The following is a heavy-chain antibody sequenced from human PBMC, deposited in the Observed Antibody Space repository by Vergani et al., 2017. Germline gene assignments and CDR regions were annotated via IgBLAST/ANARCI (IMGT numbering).Heavy chain of an antibody. J-gene: IGHJ4*02. V-gene: IGHV3-49*04. CDR3: TRGYKYGYD. CDR2: IRTSENGGTN. Sequence: EVQLLESGGGLVQPGQSLRLPCITSGFPFHDFGINWVRPAPGKGREWISLIRTSENGGTNHYAASVAGRFSISSDDSISVAYLQMDGLKTDYTATYYCTRGYKYGYDWGQGTLVTVSS. CDR1: GFPFHDFG. D-gene: IGHD5-18*01.